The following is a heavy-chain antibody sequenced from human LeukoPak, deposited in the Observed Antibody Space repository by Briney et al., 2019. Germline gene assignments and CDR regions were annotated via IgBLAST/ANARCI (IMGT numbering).Heavy chain of an antibody. CDR2: ISYDGRNE. J-gene: IGHJ3*02. V-gene: IGHV3-30*18. Sequence: PGGSLRLSCAASGFTFTNYGMHWVRQAPGKGLEWVAMISYDGRNEYYVDSVKGQFTISRDNSKNTLYLQMNSLRAEDTAVYYCAKERAGMGADAFDIWGQGTMVTVSS. D-gene: IGHD1-26*01. CDR1: GFTFTNYG. CDR3: AKERAGMGADAFDI.